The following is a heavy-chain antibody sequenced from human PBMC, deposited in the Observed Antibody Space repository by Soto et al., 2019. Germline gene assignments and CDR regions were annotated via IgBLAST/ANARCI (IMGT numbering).Heavy chain of an antibody. J-gene: IGHJ6*02. Sequence: ETLSLTCAVYGGSLSGYYWSWIRQPPGKGLEWIGEINHSGSTNYNPSLKSRVTISVDTSKNQFSLKLSSVTAADTAVYYCAKLGKTLYYDSTGSPMDVWGQGTTVTVSS. V-gene: IGHV4-34*01. D-gene: IGHD3-22*01. CDR3: AKLGKTLYYDSTGSPMDV. CDR2: INHSGST. CDR1: GGSLSGYY.